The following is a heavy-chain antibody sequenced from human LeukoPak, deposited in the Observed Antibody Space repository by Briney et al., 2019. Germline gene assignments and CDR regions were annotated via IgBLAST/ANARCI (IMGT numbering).Heavy chain of an antibody. J-gene: IGHJ4*02. V-gene: IGHV3-66*02. CDR1: GFTVSNNY. D-gene: IGHD3-16*01. CDR2: IYSGDNT. Sequence: GGSLRLSCAASGFTVSNNYMSWVRQAPGKGLEWVSVIYSGDNTYYLESVKGRFTISRDNSKNTLFLQMNRLRAEDTAVYYCAGRRVLDASFDYWGQGTLVTVSS. CDR3: AGRRVLDASFDY.